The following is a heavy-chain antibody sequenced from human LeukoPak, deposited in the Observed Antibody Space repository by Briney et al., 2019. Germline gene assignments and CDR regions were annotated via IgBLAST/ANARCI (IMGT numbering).Heavy chain of an antibody. V-gene: IGHV1-18*01. D-gene: IGHD3-16*01. CDR3: AKDLGGEGDY. CDR1: GHTFTSYG. J-gene: IGHJ4*02. CDR2: ISAYNGNT. Sequence: ASVKVSCKASGHTFTSYGISWVRQAPGQGLEWMGWISAYNGNTNYAQKLQGRVTMTTDTSTSTAYMELRSLRAEDTAVYYCAKDLGGEGDYWGQGTLVTVSS.